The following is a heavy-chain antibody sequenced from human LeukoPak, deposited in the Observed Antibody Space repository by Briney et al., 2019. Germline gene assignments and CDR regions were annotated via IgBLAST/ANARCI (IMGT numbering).Heavy chain of an antibody. CDR1: GFTFSSYW. J-gene: IGHJ4*02. CDR3: ARVNYGDYDDY. D-gene: IGHD4-17*01. V-gene: IGHV3-7*03. CDR2: IKQDGSEK. Sequence: GGSLRLSCAASGFTFSSYWMSWVRQAPGKGLEWVANIKQDGSEKSYVDSVKGRFTISRDNAKNSLYLQMNSLGAEDTAVYYCARVNYGDYDDYWGQGTLVTVSS.